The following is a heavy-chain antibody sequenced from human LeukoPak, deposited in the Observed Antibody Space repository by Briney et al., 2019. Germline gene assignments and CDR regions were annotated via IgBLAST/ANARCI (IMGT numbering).Heavy chain of an antibody. V-gene: IGHV4-4*07. D-gene: IGHD6-13*01. Sequence: SETLSLTCTVPGGSISSYYWSWIRQPAGKGLEWIGRIYTSGSTDYNPSLKSRVTMSVDTSKNQFSLKLSSVTAADTAVYYCAREGAAAGLDYWGQRTLVTVSS. CDR3: AREGAAAGLDY. J-gene: IGHJ4*02. CDR1: GGSISSYY. CDR2: IYTSGST.